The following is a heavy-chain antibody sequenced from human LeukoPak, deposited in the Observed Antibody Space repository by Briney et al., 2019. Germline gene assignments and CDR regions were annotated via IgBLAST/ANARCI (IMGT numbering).Heavy chain of an antibody. CDR1: GFTFSSYW. Sequence: GGSLRLSCAASGFTFSSYWMHWVRQAPGKGLVWVSRIHSDGSSTSYAVSVRGRFTISRDDAKSTLYLQMNSLRAEDTAVYHCARSGWPYYFDYWGQGTLVTVSS. D-gene: IGHD3-22*01. V-gene: IGHV3-74*01. CDR3: ARSGWPYYFDY. CDR2: IHSDGSST. J-gene: IGHJ4*02.